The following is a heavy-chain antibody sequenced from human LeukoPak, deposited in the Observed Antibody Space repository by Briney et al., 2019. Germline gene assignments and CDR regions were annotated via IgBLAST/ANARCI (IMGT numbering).Heavy chain of an antibody. CDR1: GGSFSGYY. CDR2: INHSGST. J-gene: IGHJ6*02. V-gene: IGHV4-34*01. CDR3: ARGLRTYYYYGMDV. Sequence: SETLSLTCAVYGGSFSGYYWSWIRQSPGKGLEWIGEINHSGSTNYNPSLKSRVTISVDTSKNQFSLKLSSVTAADTAVYYCARGLRTYYYYGMDVWGQGTTVTVSS.